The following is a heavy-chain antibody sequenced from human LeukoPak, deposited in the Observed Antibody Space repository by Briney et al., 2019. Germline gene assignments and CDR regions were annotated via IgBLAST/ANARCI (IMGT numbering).Heavy chain of an antibody. CDR2: ICGSCGST. V-gene: IGHV3-23*01. D-gene: IGHD6-13*01. J-gene: IGHJ4*02. CDR3: AKAKFMGIGAPGRSCDY. Sequence: GVSLRLSCALSGFTFSNYAMSWVRQAPGKGLEWVSAICGSCGSTYYADSVKGRFTISRYNSKSTLYLQMNSMRAEDTAVYFCAKAKFMGIGAPGRSCDYGGQGTLVSVPS. CDR1: GFTFSNYA.